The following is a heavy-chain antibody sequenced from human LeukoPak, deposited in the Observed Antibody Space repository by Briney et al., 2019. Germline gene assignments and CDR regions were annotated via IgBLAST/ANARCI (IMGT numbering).Heavy chain of an antibody. CDR1: GGSFSGYY. Sequence: PSETLSLTCAVYGGSFSGYYWSWIRQPPGKGLEWIGEINHSGSTNYNPSLKSRVTISVDTSKNRFSLKLSSVTAADTAVYYCARGSIFYGQYFDYWGQGTLVTVSS. D-gene: IGHD2/OR15-2a*01. CDR2: INHSGST. J-gene: IGHJ4*02. CDR3: ARGSIFYGQYFDY. V-gene: IGHV4-34*01.